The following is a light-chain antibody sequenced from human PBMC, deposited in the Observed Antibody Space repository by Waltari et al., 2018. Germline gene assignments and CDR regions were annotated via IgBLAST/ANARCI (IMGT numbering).Light chain of an antibody. Sequence: EIVMTQSPATLSVSPGERATLSCRSSQNVYSHLAWYQQKRGQGPRLLIYDASTRATGIPARFSGSGSGTEFTLTISSLQSEDFAVYYCQQYNNWLTFGGGTKVEIK. CDR2: DAS. V-gene: IGKV3-15*01. CDR1: QNVYSH. J-gene: IGKJ4*01. CDR3: QQYNNWLT.